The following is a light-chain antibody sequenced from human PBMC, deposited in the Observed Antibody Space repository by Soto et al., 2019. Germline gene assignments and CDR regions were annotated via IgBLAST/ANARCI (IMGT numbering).Light chain of an antibody. Sequence: EIVMTQSPATLSVSPGERVTLSCRASQSVSSNLAWYQQKPGQAPRLLIYGASTRATGIPARFSGSGSGTEFPLTIRSLQSEDFAVYYCQHYNNWPRTFGQGTKVEIK. CDR1: QSVSSN. CDR2: GAS. CDR3: QHYNNWPRT. V-gene: IGKV3-15*01. J-gene: IGKJ1*01.